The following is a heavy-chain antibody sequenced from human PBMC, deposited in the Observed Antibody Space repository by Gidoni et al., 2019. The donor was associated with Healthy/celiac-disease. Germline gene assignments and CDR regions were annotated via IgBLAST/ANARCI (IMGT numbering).Heavy chain of an antibody. V-gene: IGHV1-2*02. J-gene: IGHJ6*02. CDR3: ARDPSGAGYYYYYGMDV. Sequence: QVQLVQSGAEVKKPGASVKVSCKASGYTFTGYYMHWVRQAPGQGLEWMGWINPNSGGTNYAQKFQGRVTMTRDTSISTAYMELSRLRSDDTAVYYCARDPSGAGYYYYYGMDVWGQGTTVTVSS. D-gene: IGHD6-19*01. CDR1: GYTFTGYY. CDR2: INPNSGGT.